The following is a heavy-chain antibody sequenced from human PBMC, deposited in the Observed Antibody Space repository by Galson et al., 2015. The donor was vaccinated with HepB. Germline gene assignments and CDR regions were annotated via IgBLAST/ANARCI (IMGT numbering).Heavy chain of an antibody. CDR2: ISYDGSNK. CDR1: GFTFSSYA. Sequence: SLRLSCAASGFTFSSYAMHWVRQAPGKGLEWVAVISYDGSNKYYADSVKGRFTISRDNSKNTLYLQMNSLRAEDTAVYYCARELGGELAFDIWGQGTMVTVSS. D-gene: IGHD3-16*01. J-gene: IGHJ3*02. CDR3: ARELGGELAFDI. V-gene: IGHV3-30-3*01.